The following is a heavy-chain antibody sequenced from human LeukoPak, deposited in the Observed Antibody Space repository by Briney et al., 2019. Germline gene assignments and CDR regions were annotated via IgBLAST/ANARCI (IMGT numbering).Heavy chain of an antibody. CDR2: ISCYNGDT. Sequence: ASVKVSCKASGYTFNKYGISWVRQAPGQGLEWMGWISCYNGDTRYAQKFQGRVTMTTDTSTGTVHMELRSLRSDDTAVYYCARDPSNTSGYYVYHDYWGQGALVTVSS. V-gene: IGHV1-18*01. J-gene: IGHJ4*02. CDR3: ARDPSNTSGYYVYHDY. D-gene: IGHD2-2*01. CDR1: GYTFNKYG.